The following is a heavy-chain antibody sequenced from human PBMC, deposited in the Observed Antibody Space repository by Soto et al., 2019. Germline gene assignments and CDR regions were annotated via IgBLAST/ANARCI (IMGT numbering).Heavy chain of an antibody. D-gene: IGHD2-15*01. Sequence: VGSLRLSCAASGFTFSSYWMHWVRQAPGKGLVWVSRINSDGSSTSYADSVKGRFTISRDNAKNSLYLQMNSLRAEDTAVYYCAREYGIGGAAFDFWGQGTMVTVSS. V-gene: IGHV3-74*01. CDR2: INSDGSST. CDR1: GFTFSSYW. CDR3: AREYGIGGAAFDF. J-gene: IGHJ3*01.